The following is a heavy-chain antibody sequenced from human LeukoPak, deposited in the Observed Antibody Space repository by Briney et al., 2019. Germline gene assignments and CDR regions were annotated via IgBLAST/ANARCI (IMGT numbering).Heavy chain of an antibody. CDR1: GGTFSSYA. Sequence: ASVKVSCKASGGTFSSYAISWVRQAPGQGLEWMGGIIPIFGTANYAQKFQGRVTITADESTSTAYMELSSLRSEDTAVYYCARDSRYYYDSSGYYYCYYWGQGTLVTVPS. D-gene: IGHD3-22*01. V-gene: IGHV1-69*13. CDR3: ARDSRYYYDSSGYYYCYY. CDR2: IIPIFGTA. J-gene: IGHJ4*02.